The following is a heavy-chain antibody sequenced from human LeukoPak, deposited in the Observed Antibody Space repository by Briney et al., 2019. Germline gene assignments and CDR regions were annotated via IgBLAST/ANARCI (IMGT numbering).Heavy chain of an antibody. J-gene: IGHJ4*02. CDR2: ISPYNGNT. V-gene: IGHV1-18*04. Sequence: VASVKVSCKASGYTFSGHYMHWVRQAPGQGLEWMGWISPYNGNTNYARKLQGRVTMTTDTSTSTAYMELRSLRSDDTAVFYCAIVQIGKWELPNFAYWGQGTLVTVSS. D-gene: IGHD1-26*01. CDR3: AIVQIGKWELPNFAY. CDR1: GYTFSGHY.